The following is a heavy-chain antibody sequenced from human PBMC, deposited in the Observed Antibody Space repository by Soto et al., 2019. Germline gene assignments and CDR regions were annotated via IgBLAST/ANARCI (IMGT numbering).Heavy chain of an antibody. V-gene: IGHV4-39*01. CDR2: IYYSGST. D-gene: IGHD3-3*01. J-gene: IGHJ5*02. CDR3: AGVRFLELLLFEGGSWFDP. CDR1: GGSISSSSYY. Sequence: SETLSLTCTVSGGSISSSSYYWGWIRQPPGKGLEWIGSIYYSGSTYYNPSLKSRVTISVDTSKNQFSLKLSSVTAADTAVYYCAGVRFLELLLFEGGSWFDPWGQGTLVTVSS.